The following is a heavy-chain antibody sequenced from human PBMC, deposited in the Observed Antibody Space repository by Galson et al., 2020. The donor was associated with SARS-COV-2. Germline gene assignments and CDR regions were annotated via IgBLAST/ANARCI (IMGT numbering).Heavy chain of an antibody. CDR1: GFTFSSYG. D-gene: IGHD1-26*01. CDR3: AKKIVGPTDYVDY. J-gene: IGHJ4*02. CDR2: IRYDGSKK. V-gene: IGHV3-30*02. Sequence: GGSLRLSCAASGFTFSSYGMQWVRQAPGKGLEWVAFIRYDGSKKYYADSVKGRFTISRDNSKNTLYLQMDSLRTEDTAVYYCAKKIVGPTDYVDYWGQGTLVTVSS.